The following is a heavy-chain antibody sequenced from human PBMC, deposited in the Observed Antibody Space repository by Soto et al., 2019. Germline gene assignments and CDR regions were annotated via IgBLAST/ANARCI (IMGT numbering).Heavy chain of an antibody. D-gene: IGHD3-9*01. V-gene: IGHV1-8*01. CDR3: ASWAGYSK. Sequence: QVQLVQSGAEVKKPGASVKVSCKVSGYTFTDYDINWVRQASGQGLEWMGWVNPTSGNTGYAQKFQDRVTMTWNTSISTAYVELSSLRSEDTAVYYCASWAGYSKWGQGTLVTVST. CDR2: VNPTSGNT. J-gene: IGHJ4*02. CDR1: GYTFTDYD.